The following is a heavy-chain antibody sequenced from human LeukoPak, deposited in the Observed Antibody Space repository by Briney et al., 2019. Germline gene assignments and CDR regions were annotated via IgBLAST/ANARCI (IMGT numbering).Heavy chain of an antibody. D-gene: IGHD5-18*01. CDR2: IYYSGST. CDR1: GGSISSNSYY. Sequence: SETLSLTCAVSGGSISSNSYYWGWIRQPPGKGLEWIGYIYYSGSTNYNPSLKSRVTISVDTSKNQFSLKLSSVTAADTAVYYCARSGYSYGADAFDIWGQGTMVTVSS. V-gene: IGHV4-61*05. J-gene: IGHJ3*02. CDR3: ARSGYSYGADAFDI.